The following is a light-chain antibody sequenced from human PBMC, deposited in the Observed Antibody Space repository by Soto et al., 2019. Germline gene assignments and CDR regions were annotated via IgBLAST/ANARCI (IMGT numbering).Light chain of an antibody. Sequence: EKVMTQSPATLSVSPGERATLSCRASQSVRNNVAWYQQRPGQAPRLLLYGVSARATGVPARFSGSGSGTEFTRSISGLQSEDFAVYHCQQYNEWPYSFGQGTKLEIK. CDR1: QSVRNN. J-gene: IGKJ2*03. CDR3: QQYNEWPYS. V-gene: IGKV3-15*01. CDR2: GVS.